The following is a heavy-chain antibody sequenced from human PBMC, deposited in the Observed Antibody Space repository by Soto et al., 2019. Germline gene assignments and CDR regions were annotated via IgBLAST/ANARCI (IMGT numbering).Heavy chain of an antibody. J-gene: IGHJ5*02. CDR1: GYTFTSYG. Sequence: QVQLVQSGAEVKKPGASVKVSCKASGYTFTSYGISWVRQAPGQGLEWMGWISAYNGNTNYAQKLQGRVTMTTDTSTSTAYIELRSLRSDDTAVYYCARTALGYYDFWSGFQTGPKGWFDPWGQGTLVTVSS. CDR2: ISAYNGNT. CDR3: ARTALGYYDFWSGFQTGPKGWFDP. D-gene: IGHD3-3*01. V-gene: IGHV1-18*01.